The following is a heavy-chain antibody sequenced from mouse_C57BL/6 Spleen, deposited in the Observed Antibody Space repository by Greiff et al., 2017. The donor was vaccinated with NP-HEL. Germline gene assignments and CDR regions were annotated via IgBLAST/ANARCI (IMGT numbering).Heavy chain of an antibody. CDR2: IDPSDSYT. J-gene: IGHJ2*01. CDR1: GYTFTSYW. CDR3: ARALYYDYLDY. Sequence: QVQLQQSGAELARPGASVKLSCKASGYTFTSYWMHWVKQRPGQGLEWIGEIDPSDSYTNYNQKFKGKSTLTVDKSSSTAYMQLSSLTSEDSAVYYCARALYYDYLDYWGQGTTLTVSS. V-gene: IGHV1-69*01. D-gene: IGHD2-4*01.